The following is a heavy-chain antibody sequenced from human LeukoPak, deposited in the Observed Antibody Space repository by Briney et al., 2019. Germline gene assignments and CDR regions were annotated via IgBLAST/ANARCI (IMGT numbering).Heavy chain of an antibody. D-gene: IGHD2-2*01. CDR1: GFTFNNYG. CDR2: ISYDGRNI. Sequence: GGSLRLSCAASGFTFNNYGMHWVRQAPGKGLEWVAVISYDGRNIHYPDSVKGRFTISRDISTDTLWLQMDSLRTEDTAVYYCAKGPLGGTAAAIDYWGQGTLVTVSS. V-gene: IGHV3-30*18. J-gene: IGHJ4*02. CDR3: AKGPLGGTAAAIDY.